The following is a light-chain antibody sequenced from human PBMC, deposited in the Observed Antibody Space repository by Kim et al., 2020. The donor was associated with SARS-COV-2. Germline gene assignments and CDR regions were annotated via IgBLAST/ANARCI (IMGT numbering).Light chain of an antibody. CDR1: QSISSY. Sequence: DIQMTQSPSSLSASIGDRVTITCRASQSISSYLNWYQQRPGKAPKLLIYAASSLQSGVPSRFSGSGSGTDFTLTISSLQPEEFATFYCQQRYSTPPTFGPETNVDI. J-gene: IGKJ3*01. CDR2: AAS. CDR3: QQRYSTPPT. V-gene: IGKV1-39*01.